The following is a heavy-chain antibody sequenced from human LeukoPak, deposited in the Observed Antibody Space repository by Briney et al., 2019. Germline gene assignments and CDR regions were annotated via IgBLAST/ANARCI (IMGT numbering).Heavy chain of an antibody. V-gene: IGHV4-59*01. CDR2: IYYSGST. Sequence: SETLSLTCTVSGGSISSYYWSWIRQPPGKGLEWIGYIYYSGSTNYNPSLKSRVTISVDTSKNQFSLKLSSVTAADTAVYYCARVGNYYDSSPMCYFDYWGQGTLVTVSS. J-gene: IGHJ4*02. CDR3: ARVGNYYDSSPMCYFDY. D-gene: IGHD3-22*01. CDR1: GGSISSYY.